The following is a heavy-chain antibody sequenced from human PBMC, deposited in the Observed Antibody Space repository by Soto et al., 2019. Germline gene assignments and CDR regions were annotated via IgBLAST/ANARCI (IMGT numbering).Heavy chain of an antibody. CDR3: ARVGEMVYAISLSPLFDY. V-gene: IGHV4-30-4*08. Sequence: SETLSLTCTVSGGSISSGDYYWSWIRQPPGKGLEWIGYIYYSGSTYYNPSLKSRVTISVDTSKNQFSLKLSSVTAADTAVYYCARVGEMVYAISLSPLFDYWGQGTLVTVSS. CDR2: IYYSGST. D-gene: IGHD2-8*01. J-gene: IGHJ4*02. CDR1: GGSISSGDYY.